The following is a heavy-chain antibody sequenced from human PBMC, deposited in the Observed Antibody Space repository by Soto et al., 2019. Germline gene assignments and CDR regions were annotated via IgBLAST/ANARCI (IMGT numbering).Heavy chain of an antibody. CDR1: GYSFTSYG. Sequence: SVKVSCEASGYSFTSYGISWVRQAPVQGPEWMGWISGHNGNTNHPQSLQGRVTMTTDTSRNTAYMELRSLRSDDTAVYYCARHRFNYYDDTVYYYFDYWGQGTLVTVSS. J-gene: IGHJ4*02. D-gene: IGHD3-22*01. V-gene: IGHV1-18*04. CDR3: ARHRFNYYDDTVYYYFDY. CDR2: ISGHNGNT.